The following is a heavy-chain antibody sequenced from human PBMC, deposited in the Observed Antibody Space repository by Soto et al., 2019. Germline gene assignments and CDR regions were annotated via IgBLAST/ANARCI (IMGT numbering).Heavy chain of an antibody. J-gene: IGHJ4*02. CDR1: GGSFSGYY. CDR3: ARAYGGNSGVFDY. Sequence: SETLSLTCAVYGGSFSGYYWSWIRQPPGKGLEWIGEINHSGSTNYNPSLKSRVTISVDTSQNQFSLNLSSVTAADTAVYYCARAYGGNSGVFDYWGQGTLVTVSS. D-gene: IGHD4-17*01. V-gene: IGHV4-34*01. CDR2: INHSGST.